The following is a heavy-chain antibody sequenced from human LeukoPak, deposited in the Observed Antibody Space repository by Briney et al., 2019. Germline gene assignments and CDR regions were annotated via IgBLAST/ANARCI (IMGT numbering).Heavy chain of an antibody. V-gene: IGHV3-30*03. CDR2: ISYDGSNK. D-gene: IGHD2-15*01. Sequence: PGRSLRLSCAASGFTFSSYAMHWVRQAPGKGLEWVAVISYDGSNKYYADSVKGRFTISRDNSKNTLYLQMNSLRAEDTAVYYFARQMDLAHSSCGWWEFDYWGQGTLVTVSS. CDR3: ARQMDLAHSSCGWWEFDY. J-gene: IGHJ4*02. CDR1: GFTFSSYA.